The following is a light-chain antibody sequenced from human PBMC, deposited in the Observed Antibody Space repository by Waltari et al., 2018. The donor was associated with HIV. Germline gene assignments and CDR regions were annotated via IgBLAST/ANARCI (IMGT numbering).Light chain of an antibody. CDR1: PSDVGGYNY. CDR3: SSYAGNNILV. V-gene: IGLV2-8*01. CDR2: EVS. J-gene: IGLJ2*01. Sequence: QSALTQPPSASGSPGQSVTISCTGTPSDVGGYNYVSCYHHHPAKAPKLMFYEVSKRPPGVPDRFCGSKSGNTASLTVSGLQADDEADYYCSSYAGNNILVFGGGTKLTVL.